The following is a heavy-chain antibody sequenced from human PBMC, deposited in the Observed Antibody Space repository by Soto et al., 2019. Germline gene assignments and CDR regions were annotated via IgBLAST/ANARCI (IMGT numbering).Heavy chain of an antibody. Sequence: GESLKISCKGSGYSFTSYWIGWVRQMPGKGLEWMGIIYPGDSDTRYSPSFQGQVTFSADKSTNTAYLHWNSLKASDTATFYCARFGGSRPEHNWFDHWGQGTLVTVSS. V-gene: IGHV5-51*01. CDR1: GYSFTSYW. CDR3: ARFGGSRPEHNWFDH. J-gene: IGHJ5*02. D-gene: IGHD2-15*01. CDR2: IYPGDSDT.